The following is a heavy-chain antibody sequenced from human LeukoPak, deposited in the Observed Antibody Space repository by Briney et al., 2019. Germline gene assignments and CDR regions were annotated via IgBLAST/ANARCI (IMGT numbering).Heavy chain of an antibody. J-gene: IGHJ4*02. CDR3: TRAAPRSSGYYLSSAYY. CDR1: GFTFNAAW. D-gene: IGHD3-22*01. CDR2: VKTKADGPT. V-gene: IGHV3-15*01. Sequence: NPGGSLRLSCAASGFTFNAAWMTWVRQAPGKGLEWVGRVKTKADGPTDYAAPVKGRFTISRDDSKSIAYLQMNSLKTEDTAVYYCTRAAPRSSGYYLSSAYYWGQGTLVTVSS.